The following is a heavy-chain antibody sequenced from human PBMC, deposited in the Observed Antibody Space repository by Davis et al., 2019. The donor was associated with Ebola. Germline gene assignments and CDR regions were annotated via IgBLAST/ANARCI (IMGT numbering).Heavy chain of an antibody. V-gene: IGHV1-58*01. CDR1: GFTFTSSA. CDR2: IVVGSGNT. D-gene: IGHD3-10*01. J-gene: IGHJ5*02. Sequence: AASVKVSCKASGFTFTSSAVQWVRQARGQRLEWIGWIVVGSGNTNYAQKFQEKVTITRDMSTSTAYMELSSLRSEDTAVYYCAIGGSGSYYNVGWFDPWGQGTLVTVSS. CDR3: AIGGSGSYYNVGWFDP.